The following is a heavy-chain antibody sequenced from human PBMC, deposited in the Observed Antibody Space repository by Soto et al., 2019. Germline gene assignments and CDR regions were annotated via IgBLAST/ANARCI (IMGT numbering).Heavy chain of an antibody. D-gene: IGHD3-3*01. CDR2: ISGSGGIT. CDR1: GFTFSSYA. Sequence: PGGSLRLSCAASGFTFSSYAMSWVRQAPGKGLEWVSAISGSGGITYYADSVKGRFTISRDNSKNTLYLQMNSLRAEDTAVYYCEKAQHDFWPGQRRSGYYGMDVWRQAITVTVS. J-gene: IGHJ6*02. V-gene: IGHV3-23*01. CDR3: EKAQHDFWPGQRRSGYYGMDV.